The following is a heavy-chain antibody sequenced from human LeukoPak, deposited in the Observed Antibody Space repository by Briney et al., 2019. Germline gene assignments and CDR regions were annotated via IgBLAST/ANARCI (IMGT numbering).Heavy chain of an antibody. CDR2: ISYDGSNK. CDR1: GFTFSGSA. J-gene: IGHJ3*02. V-gene: IGHV3-30-3*01. Sequence: GGSLRLSCAASGFTFSGSAMHWVRRAPGKGLEWVAVISYDGSNKYYADSVKGRFTISRDNSKNTLYLQMNSLRAEDTAVYYCARDMPGDVVVNAFDIWGQGTMVTVSS. D-gene: IGHD3-22*01. CDR3: ARDMPGDVVVNAFDI.